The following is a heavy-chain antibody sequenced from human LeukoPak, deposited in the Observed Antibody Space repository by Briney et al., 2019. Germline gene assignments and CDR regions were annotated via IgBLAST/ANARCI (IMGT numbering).Heavy chain of an antibody. CDR1: GFPFSSYA. Sequence: GGSLRLSCAASGFPFSSYAMNWVRQASGKGLEWVSGISGSGLGAWYGDSVKGRCTASRDNSRNTLYLQMNSLRAEDTAVYYCARDVSYNSLDYWGQGTLVTVSS. J-gene: IGHJ4*02. D-gene: IGHD6-13*01. CDR2: ISGSGLGA. V-gene: IGHV3-23*01. CDR3: ARDVSYNSLDY.